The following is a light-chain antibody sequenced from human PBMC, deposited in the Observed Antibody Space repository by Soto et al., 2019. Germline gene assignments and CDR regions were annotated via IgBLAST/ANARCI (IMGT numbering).Light chain of an antibody. CDR2: RTD. CDR1: SSNIGSNY. V-gene: IGLV1-47*01. Sequence: QSVLTQPPSASGTPGQRVTISCSGSSSNIGSNYVYWYQQVPGTAPKLLIYRTDQRPSGVPDRFSASKPGASASLVISGLRSEDEADYYCVAWDGSLNSLLFGGGTKLTV. CDR3: VAWDGSLNSLL. J-gene: IGLJ2*01.